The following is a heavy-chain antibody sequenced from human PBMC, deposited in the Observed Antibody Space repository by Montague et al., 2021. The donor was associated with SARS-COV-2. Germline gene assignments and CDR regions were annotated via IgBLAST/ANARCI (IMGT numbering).Heavy chain of an antibody. CDR3: ARSVHFAYGLDV. V-gene: IGHV4-59*08. CDR2: TEST. Sequence: TESTNYNPSLESRVSISIDTSKSQFSLRVRSVTSAVTAVYYCARSVHFAYGLDVWGQGTTVTISS. D-gene: IGHD3-3*02. J-gene: IGHJ6*02.